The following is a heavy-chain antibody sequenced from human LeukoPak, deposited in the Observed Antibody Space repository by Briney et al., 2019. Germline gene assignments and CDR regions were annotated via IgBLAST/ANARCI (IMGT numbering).Heavy chain of an antibody. D-gene: IGHD4-23*01. Sequence: SETLSLTCTVSGGSISSSSYYWGWIRQPPGKGLEWIGSIYYSGSTYYNPSLKSRVTISVDTSKNQFSLKLSSVTAADTAVYYCARDRDLRWYLDAFDIWGQGTMVTVSS. J-gene: IGHJ3*02. CDR3: ARDRDLRWYLDAFDI. V-gene: IGHV4-39*07. CDR1: GGSISSSSYY. CDR2: IYYSGST.